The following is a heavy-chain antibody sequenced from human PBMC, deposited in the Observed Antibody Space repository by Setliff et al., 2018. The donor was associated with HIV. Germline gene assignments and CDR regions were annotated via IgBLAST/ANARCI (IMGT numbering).Heavy chain of an antibody. J-gene: IGHJ6*02. D-gene: IGHD3-3*01. CDR2: INPHTGVT. V-gene: IGHV1-2*02. CDR1: GYIFIRYY. CDR3: ARDLRDGFEEWFSTLDDGMDV. Sequence: ASVKVSCKTSGYIFIRYYIFWVRQAPGQGLEWMGNINPHTGVTKYAEKFQGRVTMTRDTSINSIYMELSRLRSDDTAVYYCARDLRDGFEEWFSTLDDGMDVWGQGTTVTVSS.